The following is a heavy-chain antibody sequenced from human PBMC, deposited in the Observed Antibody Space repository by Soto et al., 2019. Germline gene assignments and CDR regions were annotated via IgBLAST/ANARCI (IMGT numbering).Heavy chain of an antibody. V-gene: IGHV1-18*01. Sequence: ASVKVSCKASGYTFTSYGISWVRQAPGQGLEWMGWISAYNGNTNYAQKLQGRVTMTTDTSTSTAYMELRSLRSDDTAVYYCARVSSDFCSGSESYYYGMDVWGPGTTVTVSS. J-gene: IGHJ6*02. CDR2: ISAYNGNT. D-gene: IGHD3-3*01. CDR1: GYTFTSYG. CDR3: ARVSSDFCSGSESYYYGMDV.